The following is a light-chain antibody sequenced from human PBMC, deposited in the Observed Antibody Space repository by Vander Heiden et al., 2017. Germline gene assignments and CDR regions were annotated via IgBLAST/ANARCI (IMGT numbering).Light chain of an antibody. CDR1: QDISNY. CDR3: QHFDSLPPT. CDR2: DAS. Sequence: DIQMTQSPSSLSASVGDRVSITCQASQDISNYLNWYQQTPGKAPNLLIYDASNLEAGVPARFSGSGSGTEFTLTISSLQAEDIAAYYCQHFDSLPPTFGGGTKVEIK. V-gene: IGKV1-33*01. J-gene: IGKJ4*01.